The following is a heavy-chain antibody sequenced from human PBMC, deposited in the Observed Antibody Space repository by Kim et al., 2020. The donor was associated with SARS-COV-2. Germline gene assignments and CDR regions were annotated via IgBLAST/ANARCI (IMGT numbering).Heavy chain of an antibody. Sequence: SETLSLTCAVYGGSFSGYYWSWIRQPPGKGLEWIGEINHSGSTNYNPSLKSRVTISVDTSKNQFSLKLSSVAAADTAVYYCARAGAYDFWSGLVSASFGHSASGYYYYGMDVWGQGTTVTVSS. D-gene: IGHD3-3*01. V-gene: IGHV4-34*01. CDR2: INHSGST. CDR1: GGSFSGYY. CDR3: ARAGAYDFWSGLVSASFGHSASGYYYYGMDV. J-gene: IGHJ6*02.